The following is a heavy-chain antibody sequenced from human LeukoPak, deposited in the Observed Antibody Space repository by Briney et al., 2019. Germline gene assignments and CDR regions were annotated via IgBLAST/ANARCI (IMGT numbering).Heavy chain of an antibody. CDR1: GFTFTSYG. D-gene: IGHD2-2*03. CDR2: MSYDGNK. J-gene: IGHJ3*02. CDR3: ARDPLDISRWANAFDI. Sequence: GGSLRLSCAASGFTFTSYGFHWVRQAPGKALEWAAFMSYDGNKKYGDSVKGRFTISRDNAKNTLHLQMNGLRPDDTAVYYCARDPLDISRWANAFDIWGQGTLVTVSS. V-gene: IGHV3-30*03.